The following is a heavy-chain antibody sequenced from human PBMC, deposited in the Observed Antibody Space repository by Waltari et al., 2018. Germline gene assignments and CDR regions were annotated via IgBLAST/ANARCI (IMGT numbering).Heavy chain of an antibody. D-gene: IGHD3-22*01. CDR3: AKEPSMIVVVITTDY. CDR2: ISGSGGST. J-gene: IGHJ4*02. Sequence: EVQLLESGGGLVQPGGSLRLSCAASGFTFSSYAMSWVRKAPGKGLEWVSAISGSGGSTYYAGSVKGRFTISRDKSKTTLYLQMNSRRAEDTAVYYCAKEPSMIVVVITTDYWGQGTLVTVSS. V-gene: IGHV3-23*01. CDR1: GFTFSSYA.